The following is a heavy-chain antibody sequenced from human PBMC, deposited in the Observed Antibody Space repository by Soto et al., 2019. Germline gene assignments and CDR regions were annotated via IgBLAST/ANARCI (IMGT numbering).Heavy chain of an antibody. V-gene: IGHV4-31*03. CDR1: GRSISSGGYY. Sequence: QVQLQESGPGLVKPSQTLSLTCTVSGRSISSGGYYLSWIRQHQGKGLEWIGYIHYSGSTYYNPSIKRRVTISGDTSKNQFSLKLSSVTAADTAVYYCARGVREMVTLGRFEDYWGQGTMVTVSS. CDR3: ARGVREMVTLGRFEDY. D-gene: IGHD5-18*01. J-gene: IGHJ4*02. CDR2: IHYSGST.